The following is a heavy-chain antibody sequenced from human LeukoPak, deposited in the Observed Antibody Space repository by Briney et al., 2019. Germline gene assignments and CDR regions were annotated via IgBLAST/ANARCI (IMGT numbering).Heavy chain of an antibody. Sequence: SSETLSLTCAVSGYSISSGYYWGWIRQPPGKGLERIGSIYHSGSTYYNSSLKIRVTISVDTSKNHFSLKLSSVTAADTAVYYCARVSRIVVVPAASYYFDYWGQGTLVTVSS. J-gene: IGHJ4*02. CDR2: IYHSGST. D-gene: IGHD2-2*01. CDR1: GYSISSGYY. V-gene: IGHV4-38-2*01. CDR3: ARVSRIVVVPAASYYFDY.